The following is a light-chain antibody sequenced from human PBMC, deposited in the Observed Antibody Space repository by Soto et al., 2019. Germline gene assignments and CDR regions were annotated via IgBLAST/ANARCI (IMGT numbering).Light chain of an antibody. CDR1: QSVSRY. V-gene: IGKV3-11*01. J-gene: IGKJ5*01. CDR3: QQRSSWPIT. CDR2: DTS. Sequence: EIVLTQSPATLSLSPGERATLSCRASQSVSRYLAWYQQKPGQAPRLLIYDTSNRATGFPARFSGSGSGTDFTLTISRLEPEDFAVYYCQQRSSWPITFGQGTRLE.